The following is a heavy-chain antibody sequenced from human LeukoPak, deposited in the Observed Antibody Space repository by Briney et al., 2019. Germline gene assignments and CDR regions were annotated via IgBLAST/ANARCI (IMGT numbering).Heavy chain of an antibody. CDR1: GFTVMTYY. CDR3: ARDPGYNYGIFDS. CDR2: IYAGGTT. J-gene: IGHJ4*02. D-gene: IGHD5-18*01. Sequence: GGSLRLSCAASGFTVMTYYMSWVRQAPGKGLEWVSLIYAGGTTYYADSVKGRLTISRDNSRNTLYLQMNGLRAEDTAVYYCARDPGYNYGIFDSWGQGTLVTVSS. V-gene: IGHV3-66*01.